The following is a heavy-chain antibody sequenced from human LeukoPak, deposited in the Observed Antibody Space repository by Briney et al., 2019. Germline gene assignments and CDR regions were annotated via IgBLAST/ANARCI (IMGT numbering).Heavy chain of an antibody. CDR1: GFTFDDYA. J-gene: IGHJ4*02. V-gene: IGHV3-9*01. D-gene: IGHD1-26*01. CDR2: ISWNSGSI. Sequence: GGSLRLPCAASGFTFDDYAMHWVRQAPGKGLEGVSGISWNSGSIGYADSVKGRFTISRDNAKNSLYLQMNSLRAEDTALYYCAKSYSGSYDHYFDYWGQGTLVTVSS. CDR3: AKSYSGSYDHYFDY.